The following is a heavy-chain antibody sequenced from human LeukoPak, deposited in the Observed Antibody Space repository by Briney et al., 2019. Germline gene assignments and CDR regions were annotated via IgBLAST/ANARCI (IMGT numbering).Heavy chain of an antibody. CDR3: AKIPPPFGVFNSGSDY. J-gene: IGHJ4*02. D-gene: IGHD3-16*01. Sequence: GGSLRLSCAASGFTFSSYAMNWVRQAPGKGLEWISSISGSGDNTYYADSVKGRFTISRDNSKNTLYLQMNSLRAEDTAVYYGAKIPPPFGVFNSGSDYGGQEPLVPVPS. V-gene: IGHV3-23*01. CDR2: ISGSGDNT. CDR1: GFTFSSYA.